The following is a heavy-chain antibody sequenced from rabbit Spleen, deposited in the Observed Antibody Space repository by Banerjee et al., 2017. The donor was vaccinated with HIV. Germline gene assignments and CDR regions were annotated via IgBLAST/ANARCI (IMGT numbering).Heavy chain of an antibody. CDR3: AKTYGSGSGYWYFNL. CDR1: GFDFSTYS. D-gene: IGHD1-1*01. J-gene: IGHJ4*01. V-gene: IGHV1S45*01. Sequence: QEQLVESGGGLVQPGGSLKLSCKASGFDFSTYSMSWVRQAPGKGLEWIACIYVGSSGSTYYATWAKGRFTISKTSSTTVTLQMTSLTAADTATYFCAKTYGSGSGYWYFNLWGQGTLVTVS. CDR2: IYVGSSGST.